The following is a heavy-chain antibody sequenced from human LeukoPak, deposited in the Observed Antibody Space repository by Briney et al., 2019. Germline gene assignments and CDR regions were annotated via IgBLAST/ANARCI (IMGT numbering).Heavy chain of an antibody. V-gene: IGHV4-59*01. Sequence: SETLSLTCTVSGGSLSSNYWSWIRQPPGKGLEWIGFVYYRGATNYNPSLKSRVTISVDTSKNQFSLKLTSVTAADTAVYYCAKDYGDFDYWGQGTLVTVSS. CDR2: VYYRGAT. D-gene: IGHD4-17*01. CDR1: GGSLSSNY. CDR3: AKDYGDFDY. J-gene: IGHJ4*02.